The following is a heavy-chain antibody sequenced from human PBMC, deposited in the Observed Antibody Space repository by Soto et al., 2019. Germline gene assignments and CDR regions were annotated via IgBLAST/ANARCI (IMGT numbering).Heavy chain of an antibody. V-gene: IGHV4-4*02. J-gene: IGHJ4*02. D-gene: IGHD3-10*01. CDR1: GGSISSSNW. CDR3: ARRWGEGRVDY. CDR2: IYHSGNT. Sequence: QVQLQESGPGLVKPSGTLSFTCAVSGGSISSSNWWSWVRQPPGKGLEWIGEIYHSGNTNYNPSLKSRVTMAVDKSRNQFSLKLSSVTAADTAVYYCARRWGEGRVDYWGQGTLVTVSS.